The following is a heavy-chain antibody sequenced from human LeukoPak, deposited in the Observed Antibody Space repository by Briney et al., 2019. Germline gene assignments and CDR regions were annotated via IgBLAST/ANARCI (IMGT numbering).Heavy chain of an antibody. Sequence: PSETLSLTCTVSGGSISSGGYYWSWIRQHPGKGLEWIGSIYYSGGTYYNPSLKSRVTISVDTSKNQFSLKLSSVTAADTAVYYCASSYYGSGSYYGIYWGQGTLVTVSS. CDR3: ASSYYGSGSYYGIY. V-gene: IGHV4-39*01. J-gene: IGHJ4*02. CDR1: GGSISSGGYY. D-gene: IGHD3-10*01. CDR2: IYYSGGT.